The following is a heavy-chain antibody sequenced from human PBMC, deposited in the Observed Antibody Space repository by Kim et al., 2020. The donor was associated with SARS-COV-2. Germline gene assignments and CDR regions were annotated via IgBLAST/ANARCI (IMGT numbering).Heavy chain of an antibody. V-gene: IGHV3-23*01. J-gene: IGHJ4*02. CDR3: AKGHCDDWYHFDA. Sequence: CADSVKGRFTISRDNSKNTLSLEMNSLRAEDTAVYHCAKGHCDDWYHFDAWGPGALVTVSS. D-gene: IGHD3-9*01.